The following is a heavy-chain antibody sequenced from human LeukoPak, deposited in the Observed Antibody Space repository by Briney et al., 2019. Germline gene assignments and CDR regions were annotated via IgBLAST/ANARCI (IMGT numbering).Heavy chain of an antibody. J-gene: IGHJ4*02. D-gene: IGHD3-10*01. V-gene: IGHV4-59*01. CDR3: ARSQFDRFGELLSDY. CDR1: GGSISSYN. Sequence: SETLSLTCTVSGGSISSYNWHWIRQPPGKGLDWIGYIHYSGSTNYNPSLKSRVTISVDTSKNQFSLKLSSVTAADTAVYYCARSQFDRFGELLSDYWGQGTLVTVSS. CDR2: IHYSGST.